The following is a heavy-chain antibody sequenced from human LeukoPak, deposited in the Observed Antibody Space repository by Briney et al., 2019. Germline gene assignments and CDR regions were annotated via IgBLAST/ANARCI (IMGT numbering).Heavy chain of an antibody. CDR3: ARDPIYTSGSFDL. J-gene: IGHJ2*01. V-gene: IGHV3-66*01. CDR2: IYSGGST. D-gene: IGHD6-19*01. Sequence: PGGSLRLSCAASGFIVSSNYMSWVRQAPGKGLEWVSVIYSGGSTYYADSVKGRFTISRDNSKNTLYLQMNSLRAEDTAVYYCARDPIYTSGSFDLWGRGTLVTVSS. CDR1: GFIVSSNY.